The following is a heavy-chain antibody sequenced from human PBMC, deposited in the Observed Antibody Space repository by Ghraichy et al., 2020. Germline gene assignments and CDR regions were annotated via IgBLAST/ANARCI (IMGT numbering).Heavy chain of an antibody. J-gene: IGHJ6*02. V-gene: IGHV4-31*03. CDR1: GGSISSGGYY. CDR3: AREGFGELYFPGSDGMDV. Sequence: SETLSLTCTVSGGSISSGGYYWSWIRQHPGKGLEWIGYIYYSGSTYYNPSLKSRVTISVDTSKNQFSLKLSSVTAADTAVYYCAREGFGELYFPGSDGMDVWGQGTTVTVSS. D-gene: IGHD3-10*01. CDR2: IYYSGST.